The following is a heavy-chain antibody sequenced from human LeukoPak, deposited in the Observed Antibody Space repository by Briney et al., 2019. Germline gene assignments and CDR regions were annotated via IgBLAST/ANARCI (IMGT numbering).Heavy chain of an antibody. CDR2: IIPILGIA. V-gene: IGHV1-69*04. CDR3: ARYRTGLGHNWFGP. D-gene: IGHD3/OR15-3a*01. Sequence: ASVKVSCKASGGTFSSYAISWVRQAPGQGLEWMGRIIPILGIANYAQKFQGRVTITADKSTSTAYMELSSLRSEDTAVYYCARYRTGLGHNWFGPWGQGTLVTVSS. J-gene: IGHJ5*02. CDR1: GGTFSSYA.